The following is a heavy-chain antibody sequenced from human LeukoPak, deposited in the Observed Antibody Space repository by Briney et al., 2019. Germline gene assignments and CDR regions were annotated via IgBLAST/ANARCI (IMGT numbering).Heavy chain of an antibody. CDR3: ATLDPDTAMVKN. J-gene: IGHJ4*02. CDR2: IYYSGST. D-gene: IGHD5-18*01. V-gene: IGHV4-59*01. Sequence: SETLSLTCTVSGGSISSYYWSWIRQPPGKGLEWIGYIYYSGSTNYNPSLKSRVTISVDTSKNQFSLKLSSVTAADTAVYYCATLDPDTAMVKNWGQGTLVTVSS. CDR1: GGSISSYY.